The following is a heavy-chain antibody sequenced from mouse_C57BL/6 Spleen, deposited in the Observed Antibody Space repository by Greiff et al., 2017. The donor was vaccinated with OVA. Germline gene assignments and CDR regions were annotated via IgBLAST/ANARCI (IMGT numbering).Heavy chain of an antibody. CDR3: ARRSKEAMDY. Sequence: VQLQQPGTELVKPGASVKLSCKASGYTFTDYYMNWVKQSHGKSLEWIGVITPYNGGTSYNQKFKGKATLTVDKSSSTAYMELNSLTSEDSAVYYCARRSKEAMDYWGQGTSVTVSS. CDR2: ITPYNGGT. D-gene: IGHD1-3*01. V-gene: IGHV1-19*01. CDR1: GYTFTDYY. J-gene: IGHJ4*01.